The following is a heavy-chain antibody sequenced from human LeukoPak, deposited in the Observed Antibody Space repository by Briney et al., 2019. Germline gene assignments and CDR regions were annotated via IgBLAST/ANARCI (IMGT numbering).Heavy chain of an antibody. D-gene: IGHD1-26*01. V-gene: IGHV1-2*02. CDR2: INPNSGGT. J-gene: IGHJ4*02. Sequence: ASVKVSCKASGYTFTGYYMHWVRQAPGQGLEWMGWINPNSGGTNYAQKFQGRVTMTRDTSISTAYMELSRLRSDDTAVYYCVRSPWEGSYYYFDYWGQGTLVTVSS. CDR3: VRSPWEGSYYYFDY. CDR1: GYTFTGYY.